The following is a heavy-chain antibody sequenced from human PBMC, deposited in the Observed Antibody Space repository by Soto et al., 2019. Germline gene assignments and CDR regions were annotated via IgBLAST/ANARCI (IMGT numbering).Heavy chain of an antibody. CDR1: GFTFSSYG. V-gene: IGHV3-30*18. CDR3: AKSGSNKIFDWTYYFDY. J-gene: IGHJ4*02. D-gene: IGHD3-9*01. Sequence: QVQLVESGGGVVQPGRSLRLSCAASGFTFSSYGMHWIRQAPGKGLEWVAVISYDGSNKYYADSVKGRFTISRDNSKNTLYLQMNSLRAEDTAVYYCAKSGSNKIFDWTYYFDYWGQGTLVTVSS. CDR2: ISYDGSNK.